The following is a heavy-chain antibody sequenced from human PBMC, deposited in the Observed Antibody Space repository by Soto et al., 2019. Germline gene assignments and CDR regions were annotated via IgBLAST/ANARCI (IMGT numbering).Heavy chain of an antibody. CDR3: ARPKGIAPAVWYFDL. J-gene: IGHJ2*01. CDR1: GDFISSQY. Sequence: QVQLQESGPGLERPSETLSLNCTVYGDFISSQYWSWIRQPPGKGLEWIGYVYYDGKTDSSPSLKSRVTISLDTSKNQISLSLTSVTAADTAVYYCARPKGIAPAVWYFDLWGRGTLVTVSS. D-gene: IGHD2-15*01. V-gene: IGHV4-59*08. CDR2: VYYDGKT.